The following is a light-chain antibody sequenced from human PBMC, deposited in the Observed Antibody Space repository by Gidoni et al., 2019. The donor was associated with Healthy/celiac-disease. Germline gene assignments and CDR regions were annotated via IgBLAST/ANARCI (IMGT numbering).Light chain of an antibody. V-gene: IGKV3-11*01. CDR2: DAS. CDR3: QQRNNWPQLT. CDR1: QSVSSH. J-gene: IGKJ4*01. Sequence: EIVLTQSPATLSLSPGERATLSCRASQSVSSHLAWYQQKPGQAPRLLIYDASSGSGTDFTLTINSLEPEDFAVYYCQQRNNWPQLTFGGGTKVEIK.